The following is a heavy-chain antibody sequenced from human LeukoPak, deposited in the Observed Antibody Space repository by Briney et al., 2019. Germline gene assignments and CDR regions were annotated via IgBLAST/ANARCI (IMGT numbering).Heavy chain of an antibody. CDR3: ARDRIPAAPSYSYFYMDV. D-gene: IGHD6-13*01. V-gene: IGHV1-69*05. Sequence: ASVKVSCKASGGDLSRYGISWVLLAPGQGLEWMGGIIPIFGTKNYAQRFQGRVTITTDESTSAVYMELSSLRSEDTAVYYCARDRIPAAPSYSYFYMDVWGKGTTVTVSS. CDR1: GGDLSRYG. J-gene: IGHJ6*03. CDR2: IIPIFGTK.